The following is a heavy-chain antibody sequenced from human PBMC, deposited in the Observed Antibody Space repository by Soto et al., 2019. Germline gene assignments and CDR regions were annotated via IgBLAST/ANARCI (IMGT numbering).Heavy chain of an antibody. CDR3: ARIDIVPDL. CDR2: IFPRDSDT. Sequence: GESLKISCQGSGYYFSQHWVAWWRQMPGKGLEWMGNIFPRDSDTRYSPSFEGQVAISADKSTSTAYLQWSSLKAADTAIYYCARIDIVPDLWGQGTLVTVSS. CDR1: GYYFSQHW. D-gene: IGHD2-15*01. V-gene: IGHV5-51*01. J-gene: IGHJ5*02.